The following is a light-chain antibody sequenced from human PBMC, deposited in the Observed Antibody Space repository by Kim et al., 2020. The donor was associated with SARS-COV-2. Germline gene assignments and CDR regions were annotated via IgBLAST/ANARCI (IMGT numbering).Light chain of an antibody. CDR2: DVS. Sequence: GRSITLSCTGTSSDVGGYNYVSWYQQHPGKAPKLMIYDVSKRPSGVSNRFSGSKSGNTASLTISGLQAGDEADYYCSSYTSSSTFVFGTGTKVTVL. J-gene: IGLJ1*01. CDR1: SSDVGGYNY. CDR3: SSYTSSSTFV. V-gene: IGLV2-14*04.